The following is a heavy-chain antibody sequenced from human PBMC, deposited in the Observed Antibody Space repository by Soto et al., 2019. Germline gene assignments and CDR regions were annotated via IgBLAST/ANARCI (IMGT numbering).Heavy chain of an antibody. Sequence: GGSLRLSCAASGFTFSSHGMHWVRQAPGKGLEWVAIIWYDGSNKYYVDSVKGRFTISRDNSRNTLYLEMNNLRAEDTAVYYCARDRSGSYSTIDSWGQGALVTVSS. CDR3: ARDRSGSYSTIDS. J-gene: IGHJ4*02. D-gene: IGHD1-26*01. CDR2: IWYDGSNK. V-gene: IGHV3-33*01. CDR1: GFTFSSHG.